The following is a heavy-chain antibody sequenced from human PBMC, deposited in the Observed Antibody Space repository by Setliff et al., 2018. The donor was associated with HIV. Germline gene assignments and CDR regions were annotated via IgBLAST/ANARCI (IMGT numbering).Heavy chain of an antibody. J-gene: IGHJ3*02. CDR1: GFSLSNTGMG. Sequence: SGPTLVNPTETLTLTCTVSGFSLSNTGMGVSWIRQPPGKALEWLAHIFSNDEKSYRTSLKRRLTLSKDTSKNQVVLTMTNMDPVDTATYYCARIGGKDAFDIWGQGTMVTVSS. V-gene: IGHV2-26*01. D-gene: IGHD3-16*01. CDR2: IFSNDEK. CDR3: ARIGGKDAFDI.